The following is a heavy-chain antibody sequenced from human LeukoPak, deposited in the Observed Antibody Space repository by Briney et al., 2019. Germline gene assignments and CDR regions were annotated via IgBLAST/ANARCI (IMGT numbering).Heavy chain of an antibody. CDR1: GYSISSGYY. CDR3: ARDRSSSWYPNWFDP. CDR2: IYHSGST. D-gene: IGHD6-13*01. V-gene: IGHV4-38-2*02. Sequence: PSETLSLTCTVSGYSISSGYYWGWIRPPPGKGLEWIGSIYHSGSTYYNPSLKSRVTISVDTSKNQFSLKLSSVTAADTAVYYCARDRSSSWYPNWFDPWGQGTLVTVSS. J-gene: IGHJ5*02.